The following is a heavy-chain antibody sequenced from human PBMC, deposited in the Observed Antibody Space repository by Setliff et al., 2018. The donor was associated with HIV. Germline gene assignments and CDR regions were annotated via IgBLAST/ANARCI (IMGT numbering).Heavy chain of an antibody. Sequence: SETLSLTCTVSGGSISNSRYYWSWIRQPPGKGLEWIASISHSGNTYYNPSLNSRVTISLDTSKNQFSLKLTSVTAADTAVYYCANRLYYYDSSGSLREEGFDPWGQGTLVTVSS. CDR1: GGSISNSRYY. J-gene: IGHJ5*02. V-gene: IGHV4-39*01. CDR3: ANRLYYYDSSGSLREEGFDP. CDR2: ISHSGNT. D-gene: IGHD3-22*01.